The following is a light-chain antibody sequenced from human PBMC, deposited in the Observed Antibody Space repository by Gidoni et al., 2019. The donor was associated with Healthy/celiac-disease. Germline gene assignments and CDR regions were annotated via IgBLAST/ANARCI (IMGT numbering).Light chain of an antibody. V-gene: IGKV1-5*03. J-gene: IGKJ3*01. CDR3: QQYNSYSGT. Sequence: DIQMTQSPSTLSASVGDRVTITCRASQSISRLLAWYQQKPGNAPKLLIYKASSLESGVPSRFSGSGSGTEFTLTISSLQPDDFATYYCQQYNSYSGTFXPXTKVDIK. CDR1: QSISRL. CDR2: KAS.